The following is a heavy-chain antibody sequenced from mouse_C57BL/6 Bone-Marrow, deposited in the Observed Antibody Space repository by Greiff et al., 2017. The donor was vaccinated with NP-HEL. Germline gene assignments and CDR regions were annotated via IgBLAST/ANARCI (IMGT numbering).Heavy chain of an antibody. J-gene: IGHJ3*01. D-gene: IGHD2-3*01. CDR1: GYTFTSYW. V-gene: IGHV1-64*01. CDR3: ARGGYYAWFAY. CDR2: IHPNSGST. Sequence: VQLKQPGAELVKPGASVKLSCKASGYTFTSYWMHWVKQRPGQGLEWIGMIHPNSGSTNYNEKFKSKATLTVDKSSSTAYMQLSSLTSEDSAVYYCARGGYYAWFAYWGQGTLVTVSA.